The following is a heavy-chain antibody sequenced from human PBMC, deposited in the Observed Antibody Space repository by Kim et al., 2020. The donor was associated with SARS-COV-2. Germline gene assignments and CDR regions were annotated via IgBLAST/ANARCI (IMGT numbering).Heavy chain of an antibody. Sequence: ASVKVSCKASGYTFTSYGISWVRQAPGQGLEWMGWISAYNGNTNYAQKLQGRVTMTTDTSTSTAYMELRSLRSDDTAVYYCATNKSPPYYYDSSGYRHYYYYGMDVWGQGTTVTVSS. D-gene: IGHD3-22*01. J-gene: IGHJ6*02. CDR2: ISAYNGNT. CDR1: GYTFTSYG. V-gene: IGHV1-18*01. CDR3: ATNKSPPYYYDSSGYRHYYYYGMDV.